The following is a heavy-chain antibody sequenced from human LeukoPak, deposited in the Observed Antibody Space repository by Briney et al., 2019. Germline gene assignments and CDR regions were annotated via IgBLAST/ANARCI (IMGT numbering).Heavy chain of an antibody. V-gene: IGHV3-23*01. D-gene: IGHD6-13*01. CDR2: ISGSGGST. Sequence: GGSLRLSCAASGFTFANYAMTWVRQAPGKGLEWVSAISGSGGSTYYADSVKGRFTISRDNSKNTLYLQMNSLRAEDTAVYYCAKVSGGSSWPTYWGQGTLVTVSS. CDR3: AKVSGGSSWPTY. CDR1: GFTFANYA. J-gene: IGHJ4*02.